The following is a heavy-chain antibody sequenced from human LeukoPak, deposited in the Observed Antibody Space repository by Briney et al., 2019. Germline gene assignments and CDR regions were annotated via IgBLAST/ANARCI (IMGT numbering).Heavy chain of an antibody. V-gene: IGHV3-74*01. CDR1: GFTFSSHW. CDR3: ARDQDSSGWIRGSFDY. D-gene: IGHD6-19*01. J-gene: IGHJ4*02. CDR2: IKYDASST. Sequence: PGGSLRLSCADSGFTFSSHWMHWVRQAPGKGLVWVSRIKYDASSTSYADSVKGRFTISRDNAKNSLYLQMNSLRAEDTAVYYCARDQDSSGWIRGSFDYWGQGTLVTVSS.